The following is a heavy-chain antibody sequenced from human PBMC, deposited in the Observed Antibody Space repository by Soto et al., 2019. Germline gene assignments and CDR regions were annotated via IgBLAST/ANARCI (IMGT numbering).Heavy chain of an antibody. CDR3: ARAGCDGGSCYTLVGLRHGMDV. Sequence: QVQLVEAGGGVVQPGRSLRLSCAASGFTFSSDAMYWVRQAPGKGLEWVAVISYDGNNKYYADSVKGRFTISRDNSKNTQYLQMNSLRDEDTAVYYCARAGCDGGSCYTLVGLRHGMDVWGLGTTYTVSS. CDR1: GFTFSSDA. J-gene: IGHJ6*02. V-gene: IGHV3-30-3*01. D-gene: IGHD2-15*01. CDR2: ISYDGNNK.